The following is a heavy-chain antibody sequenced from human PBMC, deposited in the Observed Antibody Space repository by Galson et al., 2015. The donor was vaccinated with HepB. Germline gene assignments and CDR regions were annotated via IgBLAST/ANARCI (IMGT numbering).Heavy chain of an antibody. CDR3: ARLGRTTQELSLLMGYYFDY. D-gene: IGHD3-16*02. V-gene: IGHV4-34*01. Sequence: WIGEINHSGSTNYNPSLKSRVTISVDTSKNQFSLKLSSVTAADTAVYYCARLGRTTQELSLLMGYYFDYWGQGTLVTVSS. J-gene: IGHJ4*02. CDR2: INHSGST.